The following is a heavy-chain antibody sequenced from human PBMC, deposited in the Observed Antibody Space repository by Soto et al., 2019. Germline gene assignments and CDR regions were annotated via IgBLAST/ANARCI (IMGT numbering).Heavy chain of an antibody. CDR1: GGTFDNYA. D-gene: IGHD3-10*01. CDR3: AKASYYDASSAYDTPRCYYNYFGLDV. Sequence: SVKVSCKASGGTFDNYAISWVRQAPGQGLEWVGGIIPHVDAANYAQKFQGRVTIAADESAGTAYMELSRLTSEDTAVYYCAKASYYDASSAYDTPRCYYNYFGLDVWGQGTKVTVS. CDR2: IIPHVDAA. J-gene: IGHJ6*02. V-gene: IGHV1-69*13.